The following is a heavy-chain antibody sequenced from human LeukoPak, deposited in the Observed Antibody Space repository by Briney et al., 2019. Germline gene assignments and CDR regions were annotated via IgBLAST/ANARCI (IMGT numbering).Heavy chain of an antibody. CDR2: IFHRGNP. D-gene: IGHD6-6*01. V-gene: IGHV4-34*12. J-gene: IGHJ4*02. CDR1: GGSFSDYY. CDR3: TGSSRSTRYYFDY. Sequence: SETLSLTCAVHGGSFSDYYWSWIRQPPGKGLEWIGEIFHRGNPNYNPSLKSRVTISVDTSENQFSLNLTSVAATDSAVYFCTGSSRSTRYYFDYWGQGSLVTVSS.